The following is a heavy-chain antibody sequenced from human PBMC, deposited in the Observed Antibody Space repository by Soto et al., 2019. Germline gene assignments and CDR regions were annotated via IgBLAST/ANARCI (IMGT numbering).Heavy chain of an antibody. D-gene: IGHD5-18*01. V-gene: IGHV2-5*02. J-gene: IGHJ4*02. CDR3: AHNTARGYSYVG. Sequence: QITLKESGPTLVKPTQTLTLTCTFSGFSLSTSGVGVGWIRQPPGKALEWLALIYWDDDKRYSPSLKRRLTITQDPTKTQMVPTMTNMHPVDTATYYGAHNTARGYSYVGWGQGTLVTVSS. CDR2: IYWDDDK. CDR1: GFSLSTSGVG.